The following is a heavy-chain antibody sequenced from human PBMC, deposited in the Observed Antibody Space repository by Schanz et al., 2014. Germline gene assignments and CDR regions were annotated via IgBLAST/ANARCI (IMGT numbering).Heavy chain of an antibody. CDR2: ISSGGRNI. J-gene: IGHJ4*02. CDR3: AKEKEEVAADGSFFDY. Sequence: EVQLLESGGGLVQPGGSLRLSCVASGFTFFGSFAMSWVRQAPGKGLEWVSSISSGGRNISYADSLKGRFTISRDNSKNTVNLQMNSLRAEDTAVYYCAKEKEEVAADGSFFDYWGQGTLVTVSS. D-gene: IGHD6-13*01. CDR1: GFTFFGSFA. V-gene: IGHV3-23*01.